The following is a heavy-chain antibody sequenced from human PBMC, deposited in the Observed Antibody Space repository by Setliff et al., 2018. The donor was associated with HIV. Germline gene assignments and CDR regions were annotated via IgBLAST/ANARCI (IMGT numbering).Heavy chain of an antibody. CDR1: GFSVSNYY. CDR3: ARLRLFSSALDY. CDR2: IYSDGTT. Sequence: PSETLRLSCAASGFSVSNYYMAWVRQAPGKGLEWVSTIYSDGTTYHADSVKGRFTLSRDNSKNTLFLQMNSLRPEDTAVFYCARLRLFSSALDYWGQGTLVTVSS. J-gene: IGHJ4*02. D-gene: IGHD2-2*01. V-gene: IGHV3-66*02.